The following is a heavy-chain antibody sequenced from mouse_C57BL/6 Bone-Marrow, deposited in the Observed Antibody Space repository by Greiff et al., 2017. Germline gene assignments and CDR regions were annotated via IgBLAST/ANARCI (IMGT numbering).Heavy chain of an antibody. V-gene: IGHV1-69*01. CDR2: IDPSDSYT. Sequence: QVQLQQPGAELVMPGASVKLSCKASGYTFTSYWMHWVKQRPGQGLEWIGEIDPSDSYTNYNQKFKGKSTLTVDKSSSTAYMQLSSLTSEDSAVYYGARNLPYFDYWGQGTTLTVSS. CDR1: GYTFTSYW. J-gene: IGHJ2*01. CDR3: ARNLPYFDY.